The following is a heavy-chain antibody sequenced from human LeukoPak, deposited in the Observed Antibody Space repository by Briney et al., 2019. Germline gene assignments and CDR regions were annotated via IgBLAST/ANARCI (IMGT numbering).Heavy chain of an antibody. D-gene: IGHD6-13*01. J-gene: IGHJ5*02. V-gene: IGHV3-21*01. Sequence: PGGSLRLSCAAPGFTFSSYSMNWVRQAPGKGLEWVSSISSSSSCIYYADSVKGRFTISRDNAKNSLYLQMNSLRAEDTAVYYCARVSRSGSSWYWFDPWGQGTLVTVSS. CDR1: GFTFSSYS. CDR2: ISSSSSCI. CDR3: ARVSRSGSSWYWFDP.